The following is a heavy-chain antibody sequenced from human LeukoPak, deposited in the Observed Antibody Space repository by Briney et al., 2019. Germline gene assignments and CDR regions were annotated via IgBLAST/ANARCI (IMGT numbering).Heavy chain of an antibody. D-gene: IGHD6-13*01. V-gene: IGHV3-11*01. CDR2: ISSSGSTI. CDR1: GFTFSDYY. Sequence: GGSLGLSCAASGFTFSDYYMSWIRQAPGKGLEWVSYISSSGSTIYYADSVKGRFTISRDNAKNSLYLQMNSLRAEDTAVYYCAREEIIAAYNWFDPWGQGTLVTVSS. J-gene: IGHJ5*02. CDR3: AREEIIAAYNWFDP.